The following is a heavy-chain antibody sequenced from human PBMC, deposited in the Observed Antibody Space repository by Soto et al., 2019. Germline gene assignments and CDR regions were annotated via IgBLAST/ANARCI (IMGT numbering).Heavy chain of an antibody. J-gene: IGHJ4*02. CDR1: SGSISSNNW. V-gene: IGHV4-4*02. CDR2: IYHSGTT. D-gene: IGHD3-10*01. Sequence: SETLSLTCAVSSGSISSNNWWSWVRQPPGKGLEWIGEIYHSGTTDYNPSLKSRVTMSVDKSKDQFSLKLTSVTAADTAVYYCAGGKAGSYFNDRLGVYWGQGTLVTVSS. CDR3: AGGKAGSYFNDRLGVY.